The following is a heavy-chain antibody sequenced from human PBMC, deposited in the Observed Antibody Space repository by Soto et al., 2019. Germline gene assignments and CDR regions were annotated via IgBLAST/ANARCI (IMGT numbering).Heavy chain of an antibody. J-gene: IGHJ5*02. CDR2: IYYSGST. CDR1: GGSISSYY. CDR3: ARVLGYCSGGSCSWFDP. D-gene: IGHD2-15*01. V-gene: IGHV4-59*01. Sequence: PSETLSLTCTVSGGSISSYYWSWIRQPPGKGLEWIGYIYYSGSTNYNPSLKSRVTISVDTSKNQFSLKLSSVTAADTAVYYCARVLGYCSGGSCSWFDPWGQGTPVTVSS.